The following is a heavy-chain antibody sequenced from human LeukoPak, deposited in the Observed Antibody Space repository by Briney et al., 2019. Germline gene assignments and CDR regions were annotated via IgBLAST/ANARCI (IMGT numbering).Heavy chain of an antibody. J-gene: IGHJ4*02. CDR1: GFTFTNHW. CDR2: IRQDGSDK. CDR3: ARISSPGYFDY. V-gene: IGHV3-7*01. D-gene: IGHD6-13*01. Sequence: GGSLRLSCAASGFTFTNHWMTWVRQAPGKGLEWVAYIRQDGSDKYYVDSVKGRFTISRDNAKNSLSLQLSSLRAEDTAVYYCARISSPGYFDYWGQGTLVTVSS.